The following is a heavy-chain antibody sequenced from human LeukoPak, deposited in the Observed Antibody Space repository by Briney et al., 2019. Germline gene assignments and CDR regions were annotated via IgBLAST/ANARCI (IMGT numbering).Heavy chain of an antibody. Sequence: GGSLRLSCAASGFTFSSYEMNWVRQAPGKGLEWVSYISSSGSTIYYADSVKGRFTISRDNSKNSLYLQMNSLRVEDTAFYYCARDDLLHRNWFDPWGQGTLVTVSS. V-gene: IGHV3-48*03. CDR1: GFTFSSYE. CDR3: ARDDLLHRNWFDP. D-gene: IGHD3-22*01. CDR2: ISSSGSTI. J-gene: IGHJ5*02.